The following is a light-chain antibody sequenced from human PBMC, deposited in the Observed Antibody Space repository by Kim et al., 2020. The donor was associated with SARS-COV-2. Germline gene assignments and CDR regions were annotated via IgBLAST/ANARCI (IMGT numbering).Light chain of an antibody. CDR3: QQTYSSLTVT. CDR1: QSVGSY. CDR2: SAS. J-gene: IGKJ5*01. V-gene: IGKV1-39*01. Sequence: SVGDSVTITCRASQSVGSYLNWYQHKPGKAPNLLIYSASTLQSGVPSRFSGGGSGTEFTLTISSLQREDFATYYCQQTYSSLTVTFGQGTRLESK.